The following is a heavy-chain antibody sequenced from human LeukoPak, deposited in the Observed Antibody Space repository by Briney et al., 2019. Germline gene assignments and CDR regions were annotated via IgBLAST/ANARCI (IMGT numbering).Heavy chain of an antibody. Sequence: SGTLCLSCGASGCTVTSTNLWTWVREPPGKLLELVGESHLDGSTDYNPSLKSRLTMSVKLPENTMYLHLNTLTAADTAVYYCAREDGFYRPLDYSGQGSLVTVSS. J-gene: IGHJ4*02. D-gene: IGHD3-3*01. V-gene: IGHV4-4*02. CDR2: SHLDGST. CDR3: AREDGFYRPLDY. CDR1: GCTVTSTNL.